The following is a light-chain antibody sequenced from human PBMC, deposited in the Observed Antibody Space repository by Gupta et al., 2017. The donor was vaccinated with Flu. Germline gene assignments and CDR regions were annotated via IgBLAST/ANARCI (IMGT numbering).Light chain of an antibody. J-gene: IGLJ2*01. Sequence: SITRSCTGTSSEVGGYNYVCWYQQHPGKAPKLMIDEGSKRPAGVSNRFSGSKSGNTASLTISGLQAEDEADYYCSSYTSSSTGVFGGGTKLTVL. V-gene: IGLV2-14*01. CDR3: SSYTSSSTGV. CDR2: EGS. CDR1: SSEVGGYNY.